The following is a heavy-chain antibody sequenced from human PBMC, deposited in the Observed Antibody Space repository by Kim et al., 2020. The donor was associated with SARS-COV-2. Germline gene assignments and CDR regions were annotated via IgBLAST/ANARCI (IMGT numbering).Heavy chain of an antibody. CDR1: GFTFSSYA. CDR3: ARDGIALLWFGIPAYYYYGMDV. CDR2: ISYDGSNK. J-gene: IGHJ6*02. D-gene: IGHD3-10*01. V-gene: IGHV3-30*04. Sequence: GGSLRLSCAASGFTFSSYAMHWVRQAPGKGLEWVAVISYDGSNKYYADSVKGRFTISRDNSKNTLYLQMNSLRAEDTAVYYCARDGIALLWFGIPAYYYYGMDVWGQGTTVTVSS.